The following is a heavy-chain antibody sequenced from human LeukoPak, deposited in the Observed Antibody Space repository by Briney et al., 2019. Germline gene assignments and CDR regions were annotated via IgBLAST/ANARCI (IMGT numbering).Heavy chain of an antibody. J-gene: IGHJ6*02. CDR1: GYTVTSYY. CDR3: ASVYEYGMDV. V-gene: IGHV1-46*01. CDR2: LNPSGGSS. Sequence: EASVKVSCKASGYTVTSYYMHWVRQAPGQGLEWMAILNPSGGSSSYAQKFQGRATLTRATSTGTVYMELSSLRSEDTAVYYCASVYEYGMDVWGQGTTVIVSS.